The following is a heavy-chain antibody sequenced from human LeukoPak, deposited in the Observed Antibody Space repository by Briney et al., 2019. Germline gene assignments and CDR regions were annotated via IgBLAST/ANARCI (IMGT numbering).Heavy chain of an antibody. D-gene: IGHD6-19*01. CDR3: AKDPISVAGTIGY. CDR2: ISGSGGST. Sequence: GGSLRLSCAASGFNFSSYAMIWVRQAPGKGLEWVSAISGSGGSTYYADSVKGRFTISRDNSKNTPYLQMNSLRAEDTAVYYCAKDPISVAGTIGYWGQGTLVTVSS. J-gene: IGHJ4*02. V-gene: IGHV3-23*01. CDR1: GFNFSSYA.